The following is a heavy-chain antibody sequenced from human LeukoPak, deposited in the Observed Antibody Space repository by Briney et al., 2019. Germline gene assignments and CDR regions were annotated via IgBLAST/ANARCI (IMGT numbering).Heavy chain of an antibody. CDR3: ARAGSYRSGPWLGY. J-gene: IGHJ4*02. V-gene: IGHV4-30-2*01. D-gene: IGHD6-19*01. CDR1: GGSISSGGYS. CDR2: IYHSGSI. Sequence: SETLSLTCAVSGGSISSGGYSWSWIRQPPGKGLEWIGYIYHSGSIYYNPSLKSRVTISVDRSKNQFSLKLSSVTAADTAVYYSARAGSYRSGPWLGYWGQGTLVTVSS.